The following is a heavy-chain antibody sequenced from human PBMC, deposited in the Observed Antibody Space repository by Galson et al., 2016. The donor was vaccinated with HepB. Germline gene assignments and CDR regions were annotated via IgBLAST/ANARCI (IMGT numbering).Heavy chain of an antibody. J-gene: IGHJ4*02. D-gene: IGHD6-19*01. Sequence: SLRLSCAASGFTFSSHFMHWVRQAPGKGLEWVAIIWYDGNNKYYADSVKGRFTISRDNSKNTLYLQMNSLRAEDTAVYHCARGSRQWLPATGFDYWGQGTLVTVSS. CDR1: GFTFSSHF. V-gene: IGHV3-33*01. CDR3: ARGSRQWLPATGFDY. CDR2: IWYDGNNK.